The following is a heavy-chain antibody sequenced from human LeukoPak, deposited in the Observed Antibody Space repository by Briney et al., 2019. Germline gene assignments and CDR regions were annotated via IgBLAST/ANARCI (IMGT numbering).Heavy chain of an antibody. CDR2: ISGSGGST. CDR1: GFTFSSYA. V-gene: IGHV3-23*01. J-gene: IGHJ4*02. Sequence: PGGSLRLSCAASGFTFSSYAMSWVRQAPGKGLEWVSAISGSGGSTYYADSVKGRFTISRDNSKNMLYLQMNSLRAEDTAVYYCAKLGAAAGRNWYVYWGQGTLVTVSS. CDR3: AKLGAAAGRNWYVY. D-gene: IGHD6-13*01.